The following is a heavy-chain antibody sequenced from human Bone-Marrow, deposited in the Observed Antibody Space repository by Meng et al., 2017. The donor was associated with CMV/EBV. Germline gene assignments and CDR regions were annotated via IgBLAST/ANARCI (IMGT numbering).Heavy chain of an antibody. CDR2: ISSSGSTI. D-gene: IGHD3-3*01. J-gene: IGHJ4*02. Sequence: GESLKISCAASGFTFSDYYMSWIRQAPGKGLEWVSYISSSGSTIYYADSVKGRFTISRDNAKNSLYLQMNSLRAEDTAVYYCARNIRGITIFGVVTHFDYWGQGTLVTVSS. V-gene: IGHV3-11*04. CDR1: GFTFSDYY. CDR3: ARNIRGITIFGVVTHFDY.